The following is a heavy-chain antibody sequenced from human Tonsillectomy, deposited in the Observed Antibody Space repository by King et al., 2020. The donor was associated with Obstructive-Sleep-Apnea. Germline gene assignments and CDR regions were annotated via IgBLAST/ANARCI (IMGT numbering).Heavy chain of an antibody. CDR2: IYYSGST. CDR1: GGSISSYY. D-gene: IGHD3-10*01. V-gene: IGHV4-59*01. Sequence: QLQESGPGLVKPPETLSLTCTVSGGSISSYYWNWIRQPPGKGLEWIGYIYYSGSTNDNPSLQSRVNISIDTSKNQFSLRLSSVTAADTAVYYCARDQGYFGSGSYRDNWFDPWGQGTLVTVSS. CDR3: ARDQGYFGSGSYRDNWFDP. J-gene: IGHJ5*02.